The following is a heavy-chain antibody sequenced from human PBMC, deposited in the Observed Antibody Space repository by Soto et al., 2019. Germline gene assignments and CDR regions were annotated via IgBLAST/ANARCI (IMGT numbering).Heavy chain of an antibody. Sequence: SETLSLTCTVSGGSISPYYWSWIRQPPGKGLEWIGYVYYSGNTNYNPSLESRVTISVDTSRNRFSLNLTSATAADTAVYYCARKGAAASYAHYYMDVWGRGTAVTISS. CDR2: VYYSGNT. D-gene: IGHD6-13*01. CDR1: GGSISPYY. J-gene: IGHJ6*03. V-gene: IGHV4-59*01. CDR3: ARKGAAASYAHYYMDV.